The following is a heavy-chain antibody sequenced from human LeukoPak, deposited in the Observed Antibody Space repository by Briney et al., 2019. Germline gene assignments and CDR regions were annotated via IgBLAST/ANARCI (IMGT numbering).Heavy chain of an antibody. V-gene: IGHV3-13*01. CDR2: IGTAGDI. CDR1: GFTFSSYD. CDR3: AKRGERVINTWYMNNWFDP. J-gene: IGHJ5*02. Sequence: GGSLRLSCAASGFTFSSYDMHWVRQATEKGREWVSGIGTAGDIYYPGSVKGRFTISRQNVKYSLYLQVNSLRAEDTAVYYCAKRGERVINTWYMNNWFDPWGQGTLVTVSS. D-gene: IGHD6-13*01.